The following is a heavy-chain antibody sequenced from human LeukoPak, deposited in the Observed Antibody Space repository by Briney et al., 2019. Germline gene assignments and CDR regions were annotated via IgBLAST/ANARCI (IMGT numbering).Heavy chain of an antibody. J-gene: IGHJ4*02. CDR1: GFTFSSYA. CDR2: ISGSGGST. Sequence: PGGSLRLSCAASGFTFSSYAMSWVRQAPGKGLEWVSAISGSGGSTYYADSVKGRFTISRDNSKNTLYLQMNSLRAEDAAVYYCARDSYGSPQVYWGQGTLVTVSS. D-gene: IGHD3-10*01. V-gene: IGHV3-23*01. CDR3: ARDSYGSPQVY.